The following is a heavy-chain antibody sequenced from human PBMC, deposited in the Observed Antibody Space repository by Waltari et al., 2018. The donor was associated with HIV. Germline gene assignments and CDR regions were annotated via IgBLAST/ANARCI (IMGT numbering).Heavy chain of an antibody. CDR1: GFNFSNFA. CDR2: IWYDGENK. V-gene: IGHV3-33*01. Sequence: QVQLVESGGGVVQPGRSLRLACAASGFNFSNFAMHWVRQAPGKGLEWVAVIWYDGENKSYADSVKGRVTISRDNSKNTLYLQMNSLRVEDTAVYYCARGGYYYDISGYYHYWGQGTLVTVSS. J-gene: IGHJ4*02. CDR3: ARGGYYYDISGYYHY. D-gene: IGHD3-22*01.